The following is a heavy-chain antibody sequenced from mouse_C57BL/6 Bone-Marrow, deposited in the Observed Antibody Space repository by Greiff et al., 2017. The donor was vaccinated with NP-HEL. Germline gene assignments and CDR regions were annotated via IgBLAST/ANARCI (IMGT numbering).Heavy chain of an antibody. CDR2: IYPGDGDT. CDR3: ARSEVLRAWFAY. CDR1: GYAFSSYW. Sequence: QVQLKQSGAELVKPGASVKISCKASGYAFSSYWMNWVKQRPGKGLEWIGQIYPGDGDTNYNGKFKGKATLTADKSSSTAYMQLSSLTSEDSAVYFCARSEVLRAWFAYWGQGTLVTVSA. D-gene: IGHD2-14*01. J-gene: IGHJ3*01. V-gene: IGHV1-80*01.